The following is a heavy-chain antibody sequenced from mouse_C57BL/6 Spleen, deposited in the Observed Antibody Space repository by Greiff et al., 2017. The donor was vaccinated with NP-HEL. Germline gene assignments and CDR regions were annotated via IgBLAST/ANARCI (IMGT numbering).Heavy chain of an antibody. J-gene: IGHJ1*03. Sequence: QVQLQQPGAELVKPGASVKISCKASGYAFSSSWMNWVKQRPGKGLEWIGRIYPGDGDTNYNGKFKGKATLTADKSSSTAYMQLSSLTSEDSAVYFCARSHYYGSSYWYFDVWGTGTTVTVSS. CDR2: IYPGDGDT. CDR3: ARSHYYGSSYWYFDV. V-gene: IGHV1-82*01. CDR1: GYAFSSSW. D-gene: IGHD1-1*01.